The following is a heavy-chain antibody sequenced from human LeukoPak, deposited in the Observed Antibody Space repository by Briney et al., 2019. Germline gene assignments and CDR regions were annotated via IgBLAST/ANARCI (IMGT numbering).Heavy chain of an antibody. Sequence: SETLSLTCTVSGGSISSYYWSWIRQPPGKGLEWIGYIYYSGSTNYNPSLKSRVTISVDTSKNQFSLKLSSVTAADTAVYYCARGWTSSGWYAAPSFDPWGQGTLVTVSS. CDR2: IYYSGST. J-gene: IGHJ5*02. V-gene: IGHV4-59*12. CDR3: ARGWTSSGWYAAPSFDP. CDR1: GGSISSYY. D-gene: IGHD6-19*01.